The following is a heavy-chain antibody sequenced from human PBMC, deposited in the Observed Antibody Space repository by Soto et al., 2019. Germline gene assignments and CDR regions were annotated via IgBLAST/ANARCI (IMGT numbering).Heavy chain of an antibody. D-gene: IGHD4-17*01. V-gene: IGHV3-30*18. CDR3: AKDHEETTVTKDDY. J-gene: IGHJ4*02. CDR2: ISYDGSNK. Sequence: GGSLRLSCAASGFTFSSYGMHWVRQAPGKGLEWVAVISYDGSNKYYADSVKGRFTISRDNSKNTLYLQMNSLRAEDTAVYYCAKDHEETTVTKDDYWGQGTLVTVSS. CDR1: GFTFSSYG.